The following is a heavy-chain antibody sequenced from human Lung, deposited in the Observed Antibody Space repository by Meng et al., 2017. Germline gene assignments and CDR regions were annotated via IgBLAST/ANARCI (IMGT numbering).Heavy chain of an antibody. CDR3: VGTIGYYYAMAY. V-gene: IGHV4-31*03. CDR2: IYYSGST. D-gene: IGHD3-22*01. CDR1: GGSISSGGYY. Sequence: QVQLQESGPRLVRPSQTLSLTCTVSGGSISSGGYYWSWNRQYPGKGLEWIGYIYYSGSTYYNPSLRTRVTISLDTSKNQFSLKLSSVTAADTAVYYCVGTIGYYYAMAYWGQGTLVTVSS. J-gene: IGHJ4*02.